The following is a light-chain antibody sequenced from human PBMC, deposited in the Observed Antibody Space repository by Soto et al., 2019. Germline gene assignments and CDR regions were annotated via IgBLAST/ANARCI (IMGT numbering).Light chain of an antibody. Sequence: QSALTQPASVSGSPGQSSTISCTGTSSDVGSFNLVSWYQHHPGKAPKRIIYEANKWPSGVSNRFSGSKSGNTASLTISGLQADDEADYYCCSYAGTDSPYVFGTGTKVTVL. V-gene: IGLV2-23*01. J-gene: IGLJ1*01. CDR2: EAN. CDR3: CSYAGTDSPYV. CDR1: SSDVGSFNL.